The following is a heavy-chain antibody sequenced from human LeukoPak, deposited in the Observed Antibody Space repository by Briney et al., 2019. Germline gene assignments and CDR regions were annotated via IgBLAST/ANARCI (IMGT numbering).Heavy chain of an antibody. J-gene: IGHJ5*02. Sequence: SETLSLTCAVYGGSFSDYYWSWIRQPPGMGLEWIGEINHSGTTNYNPSLKSRVTMSVDTSNNQFSLKLSSVTAADTAVFYCATSAWVAGPWLDPWGQGTLVTVSS. CDR1: GGSFSDYY. V-gene: IGHV4-34*01. D-gene: IGHD6-19*01. CDR3: ATSAWVAGPWLDP. CDR2: INHSGTT.